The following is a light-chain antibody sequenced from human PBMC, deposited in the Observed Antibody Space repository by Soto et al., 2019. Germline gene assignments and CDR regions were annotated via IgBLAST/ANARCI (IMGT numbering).Light chain of an antibody. V-gene: IGLV2-8*01. CDR2: EVS. J-gene: IGLJ2*01. CDR1: SSDVGGYNY. Sequence: QSVLTQPPSASGSPGQSVTISCTGTSSDVGGYNYVSWYQQHPGKAPKLMIYEVSKRPSGVPARFSGSKSGNTASLTVSGLQAEDEADYYCSSYVGSNNLVFGGGTKLTVL. CDR3: SSYVGSNNLV.